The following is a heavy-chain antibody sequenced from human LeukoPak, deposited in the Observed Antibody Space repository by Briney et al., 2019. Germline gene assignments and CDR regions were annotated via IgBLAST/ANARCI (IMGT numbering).Heavy chain of an antibody. CDR1: GFTFSSYG. CDR2: ISGRGSST. J-gene: IGHJ4*02. D-gene: IGHD4-17*01. V-gene: IGHV3-23*01. CDR3: ATYLTMTVDY. Sequence: PGGSLRLSCAASGFTFSSYGMNWVRQPPGKGLEWVSAISGRGSSTYYADSVKGRFTISRDNSKNTLYLQMNSLRAEDTAVYYCATYLTMTVDYWGQGTLVTVS.